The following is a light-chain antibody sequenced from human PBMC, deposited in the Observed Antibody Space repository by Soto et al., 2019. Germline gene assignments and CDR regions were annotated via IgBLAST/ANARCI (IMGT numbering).Light chain of an antibody. V-gene: IGLV2-14*01. J-gene: IGLJ3*02. CDR1: SSDVGGYNY. CDR3: TSYTRNSAWV. Sequence: QSALTQPASVSGSPGQSITISCTGTSSDVGGYNYVSWYQQHPGTAPKVIIYDVSNRPSGVSNRFSGSKSGITASLTISGLQAEDEADYYCTSYTRNSAWVFGGGTKLTVL. CDR2: DVS.